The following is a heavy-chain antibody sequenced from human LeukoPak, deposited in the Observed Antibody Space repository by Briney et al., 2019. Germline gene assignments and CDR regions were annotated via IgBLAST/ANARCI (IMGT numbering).Heavy chain of an antibody. CDR1: GFTFDDYA. Sequence: GGSLRLSCAASGFTFDDYAMHWVRQAPGKGLEWVSGISWNSGSIGYADSVKGRFTISRDNAKYSLYLQMNSLRAEDTALYYCAKLPVVEMATIGDAFDIWGQGTMVTVSS. CDR2: ISWNSGSI. V-gene: IGHV3-9*01. CDR3: AKLPVVEMATIGDAFDI. J-gene: IGHJ3*02. D-gene: IGHD5-24*01.